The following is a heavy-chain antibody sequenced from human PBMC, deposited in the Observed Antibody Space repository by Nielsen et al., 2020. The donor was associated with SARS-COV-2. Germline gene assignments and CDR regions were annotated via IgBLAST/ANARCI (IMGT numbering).Heavy chain of an antibody. Sequence: SVKVSCKASGYTFTSYGISWVRQAPGQGLEWMGGIIPIFGTANYAQKFQGRVTITADKSTSTAYMELSSLRSEDTAVYYCARAPVDYDILTGSGMDVWGQGTTVTVSS. CDR1: GYTFTSYG. J-gene: IGHJ6*02. CDR3: ARAPVDYDILTGSGMDV. CDR2: IIPIFGTA. V-gene: IGHV1-69*06. D-gene: IGHD3-9*01.